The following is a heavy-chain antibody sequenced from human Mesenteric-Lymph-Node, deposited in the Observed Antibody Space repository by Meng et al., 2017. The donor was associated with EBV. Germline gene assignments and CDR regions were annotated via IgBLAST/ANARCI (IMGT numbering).Heavy chain of an antibody. D-gene: IGHD6-19*01. CDR1: GFSFSDYY. CDR2: ISSSSDSI. J-gene: IGHJ5*01. Sequence: QVQRVESGGGFVKPGGSLRLSCGASGFSFSDYYMSWIRQAPGKGLEWVSYISSSSDSIKYADSVKGRFTTSRDNAENSLYLQMNSLRAEDTAVYYCVKTGIAVAGALDSWGRGTLVTVSS. V-gene: IGHV3-11*01. CDR3: VKTGIAVAGALDS.